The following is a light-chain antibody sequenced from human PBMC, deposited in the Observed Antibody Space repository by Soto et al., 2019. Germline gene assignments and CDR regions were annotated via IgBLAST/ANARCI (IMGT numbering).Light chain of an antibody. CDR2: EVS. J-gene: IGLJ1*01. CDR1: SSDVGGYEY. V-gene: IGLV2-14*01. Sequence: QSVLTQPASVSGSPGQSITISCTGTSSDVGGYEYVSWYQHHPGKAPKPMIYEVSNRPSGVSHRFSGSKSGNTASLTISGLQAEDEADYYCCSYAGTYTGVFGTGTKVTVL. CDR3: CSYAGTYTGV.